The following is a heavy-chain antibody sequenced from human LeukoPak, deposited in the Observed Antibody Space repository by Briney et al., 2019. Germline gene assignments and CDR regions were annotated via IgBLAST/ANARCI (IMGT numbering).Heavy chain of an antibody. Sequence: SETLSLTCTVSGGSISSSSYYWGWIRQPPGTGLEWIGSIYYSGSTYYNPSLKSRVTISVDTSKNQFSLKLSSVTAADTAVYYCASGYSGYSSGWYEVYWGQGTLVTVSS. CDR3: ASGYSGYSSGWYEVY. D-gene: IGHD6-19*01. V-gene: IGHV4-39*01. J-gene: IGHJ4*02. CDR1: GGSISSSSYY. CDR2: IYYSGST.